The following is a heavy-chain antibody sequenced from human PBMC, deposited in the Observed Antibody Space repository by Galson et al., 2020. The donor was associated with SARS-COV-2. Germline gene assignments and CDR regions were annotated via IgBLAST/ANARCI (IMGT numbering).Heavy chain of an antibody. CDR2: ISGSGGRT. J-gene: IGHJ4*02. CDR3: ARDKGYTYGYENYFDS. D-gene: IGHD5-18*01. CDR1: GFTFSKYA. V-gene: IGHV3-23*01. Sequence: GESLKISCAASGFTFSKYAMSWVRQAPGKGLEWVSDISGSGGRTHYADSVEGRFTISRDNSKSTLFLQMDSLRAEDTAIYYCARDKGYTYGYENYFDSWGQGTLVTVSS.